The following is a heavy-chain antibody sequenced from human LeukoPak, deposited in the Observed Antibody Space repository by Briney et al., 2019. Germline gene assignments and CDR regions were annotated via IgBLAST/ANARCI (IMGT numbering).Heavy chain of an antibody. Sequence: GGSLRLSCAVSGFTFSGYYMSWIRQAPGKGLEWVSYISSSSSTIYYADSVKGRFTISRDNAKNSLYPQMNSLRAEDTAVYYCARDSDPLVDYWGQGTLVTVSS. CDR1: GFTFSGYY. V-gene: IGHV3-11*04. J-gene: IGHJ4*02. CDR2: ISSSSSTI. CDR3: ARDSDPLVDY. D-gene: IGHD6-6*01.